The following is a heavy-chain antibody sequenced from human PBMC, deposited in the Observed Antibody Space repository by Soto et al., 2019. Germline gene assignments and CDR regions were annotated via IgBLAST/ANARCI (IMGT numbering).Heavy chain of an antibody. V-gene: IGHV1-58*02. CDR3: ATTLASPPPVIIVDY. J-gene: IGHJ4*02. CDR2: IVVGSGNT. CDR1: GFTFTSSA. Sequence: ASVKVSCQASGFTFTSSAMQWVRQARGQRLEWIGWIVVGSGNTNYAQKFQERVTITRDMSTSTAYMELSSLRSEDTAVYYCATTLASPPPVIIVDYWGQGTLVTV. D-gene: IGHD3-3*01.